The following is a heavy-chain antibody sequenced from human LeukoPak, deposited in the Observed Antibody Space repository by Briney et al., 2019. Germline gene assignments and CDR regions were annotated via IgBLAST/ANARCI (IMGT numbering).Heavy chain of an antibody. CDR3: ARVGHIAAAGTYDY. Sequence: SQTLSLTCSVSGGSITTGDYSWNWIRQPPGQGLEWIGYFYHGGTTYYNPSLKGRATISVDRSKNQFSLRLSSVTAADTAVYYCARVGHIAAAGTYDYWGQGTLVTVSS. V-gene: IGHV4-30-2*01. CDR2: FYHGGTT. D-gene: IGHD6-13*01. CDR1: GGSITTGDYS. J-gene: IGHJ4*02.